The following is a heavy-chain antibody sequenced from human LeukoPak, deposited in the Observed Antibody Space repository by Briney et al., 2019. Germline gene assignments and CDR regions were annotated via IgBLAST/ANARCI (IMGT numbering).Heavy chain of an antibody. CDR3: ARTLMGGGALDY. J-gene: IGHJ4*02. CDR1: GFTFSNYW. V-gene: IGHV3-7*03. CDR2: IKQDGSEK. Sequence: GGPLRLSCAASGFTFSNYWLNWVRQAPGKGLEWVANIKQDGSEKYYVDSVKGRFTISRDNAKNSLFLQMNSLRAEDTAVYYCARTLMGGGALDYWGQGTLVTVSS. D-gene: IGHD3-10*01.